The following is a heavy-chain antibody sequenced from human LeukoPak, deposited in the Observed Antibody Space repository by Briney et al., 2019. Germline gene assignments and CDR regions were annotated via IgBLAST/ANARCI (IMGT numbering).Heavy chain of an antibody. CDR1: RFTLSSFW. Sequence: PGGSLRLSCAASRFTLSSFWMTWVRQAPGKGLEGVANIKLDGSEKYYVDSVKGRFTVPRDNAKNSLYLQMNMLTAEDRPGYYCARISSISYYFDCWGRGTLVTASS. CDR3: ARISSISYYFDC. J-gene: IGHJ4*02. CDR2: IKLDGSEK. V-gene: IGHV3-7*01.